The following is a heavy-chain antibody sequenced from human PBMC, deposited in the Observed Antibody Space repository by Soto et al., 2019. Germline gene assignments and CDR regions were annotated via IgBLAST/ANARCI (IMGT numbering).Heavy chain of an antibody. Sequence: QVQLVQSGAEVKKRGSSVKVSCKASGGTFSSYAISWVRQAPGQGLEWMGGIIPIFGTANYAQKFQGRVTITADESTSTAYMELSSLRSEDTAVYYCARGSIKTGAVAWGGFDYWGQGTLVTVSS. CDR1: GGTFSSYA. J-gene: IGHJ4*02. D-gene: IGHD6-19*01. V-gene: IGHV1-69*01. CDR2: IIPIFGTA. CDR3: ARGSIKTGAVAWGGFDY.